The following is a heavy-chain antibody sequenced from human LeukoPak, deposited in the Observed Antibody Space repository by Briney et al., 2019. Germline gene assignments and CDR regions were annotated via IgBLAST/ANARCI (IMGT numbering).Heavy chain of an antibody. CDR2: IKSKTDGGTT. CDR3: TAPIWSGHYYYYYGMDV. D-gene: IGHD3-3*01. Sequence: GGSLRLSCAASGFTFSNAWMSWVRQAPGKGLEWVGRIKSKTDGGTTDYAAPVKGRFTISRDDSKNTLYLQMNSLKTEDTAVHYCTAPIWSGHYYYYYGMDVWGQGTTVTVSS. V-gene: IGHV3-15*05. CDR1: GFTFSNAW. J-gene: IGHJ6*02.